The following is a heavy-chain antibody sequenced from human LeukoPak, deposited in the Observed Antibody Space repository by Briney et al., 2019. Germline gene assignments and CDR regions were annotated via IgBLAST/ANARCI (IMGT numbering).Heavy chain of an antibody. Sequence: SETLSLTCTVFGGSISSYYWSWIRQPAGKGLEWIGRIYTSGSTNYNASLKSRVSMSVDTSKNQFSLKLSSVTAADTAVFYCARENSGSYREFDYWGQGTLVIVSS. CDR2: IYTSGST. CDR1: GGSISSYY. V-gene: IGHV4-4*07. J-gene: IGHJ4*02. CDR3: ARENSGSYREFDY. D-gene: IGHD1-26*01.